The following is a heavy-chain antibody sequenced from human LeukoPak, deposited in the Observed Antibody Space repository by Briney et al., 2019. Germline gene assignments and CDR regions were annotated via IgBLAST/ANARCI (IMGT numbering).Heavy chain of an antibody. CDR1: GFTFSCYQ. CDR3: ARDSLAATFDY. J-gene: IGHJ4*02. V-gene: IGHV3-74*01. D-gene: IGHD6-6*01. Sequence: VTVRFYCAAYGFTFSCYQMLRLAPAPGKGLVWVTHPNSDGRSTIYAVYVKGRFTISRDNAKNTLYLQMNILRAEDTAVYYCARDSLAATFDYWGQGTLVTVSS. CDR2: PNSDGRST.